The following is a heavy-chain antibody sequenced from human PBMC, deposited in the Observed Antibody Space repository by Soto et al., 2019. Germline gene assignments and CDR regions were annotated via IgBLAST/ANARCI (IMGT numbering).Heavy chain of an antibody. Sequence: ASVKVSCKASGYTFTGHDLHWVRQSPGQGLEWMGWINPNSGGTNYAQKFQGRVTMTRDTSISTAYMELSRLRSDDTAVYYCAISQYCSGGYCYTNSLYNFDYWGQGTLVTVSS. J-gene: IGHJ4*02. V-gene: IGHV1-2*02. CDR3: AISQYCSGGYCYTNSLYNFDY. CDR2: INPNSGGT. CDR1: GYTFTGHD. D-gene: IGHD2-15*01.